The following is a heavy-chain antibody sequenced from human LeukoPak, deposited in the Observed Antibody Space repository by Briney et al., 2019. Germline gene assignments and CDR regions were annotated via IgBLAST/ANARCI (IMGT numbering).Heavy chain of an antibody. CDR3: ARELYAPGNTPFDF. D-gene: IGHD3-10*01. J-gene: IGHJ4*02. V-gene: IGHV3-64*01. Sequence: PGRSLRLSCAASGFTFSGYAMHWVRQAPGKGLEYVSGINGNGEITYYANSVKGRFTISRDNSKSTLYLQMGSLRPEDMALYYCARELYAPGNTPFDFWGQGTLVTVSS. CDR1: GFTFSGYA. CDR2: INGNGEIT.